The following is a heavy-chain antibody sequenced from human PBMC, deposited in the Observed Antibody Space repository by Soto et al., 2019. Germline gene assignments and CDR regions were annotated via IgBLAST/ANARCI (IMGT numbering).Heavy chain of an antibody. CDR3: AVSLYGVVLHYYYRMDV. D-gene: IGHD3-3*01. CDR1: GYTFTDLY. V-gene: IGHV1-2*02. J-gene: IGHJ6*02. Sequence: ASVKVSCKPSGYTFTDLYIHWVRQAPGQGLEWMGWVDPNSGGTKQTQKFLGRVTFTADDSTSTAYMEISGLTFEDTAFYYCAVSLYGVVLHYYYRMDVWGPGTSVTV. CDR2: VDPNSGGT.